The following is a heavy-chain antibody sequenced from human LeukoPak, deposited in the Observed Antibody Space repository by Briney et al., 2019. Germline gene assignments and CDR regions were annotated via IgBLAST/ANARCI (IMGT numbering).Heavy chain of an antibody. D-gene: IGHD5-12*01. CDR1: GFTFSDYY. CDR2: ISSTSSYT. J-gene: IGHJ4*02. V-gene: IGHV3-11*03. Sequence: GGSLRLSCAASGFTFSDYYMSWIRQAPGEGLEWVSYISSTSSYTNYADSVKGRFTISRDNAKNSLHLQMNSLRAEDTAVYYCARSYGWLPGGMWGQGTLVTVSS. CDR3: ARSYGWLPGGM.